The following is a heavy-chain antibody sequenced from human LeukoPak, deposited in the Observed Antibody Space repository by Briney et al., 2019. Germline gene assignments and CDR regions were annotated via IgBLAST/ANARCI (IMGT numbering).Heavy chain of an antibody. Sequence: GGSLRLSCAASGFTFNMYWMTWVRQAPGKGLESVAYINKDGSDKYYVDSVKCRFTVSRDNAKNSLYLQMNSLRAEDTAVYYCARDAGYGGNSDYWGQGTLVTVSS. J-gene: IGHJ4*02. CDR1: GFTFNMYW. D-gene: IGHD4-23*01. CDR3: ARDAGYGGNSDY. V-gene: IGHV3-7*01. CDR2: INKDGSDK.